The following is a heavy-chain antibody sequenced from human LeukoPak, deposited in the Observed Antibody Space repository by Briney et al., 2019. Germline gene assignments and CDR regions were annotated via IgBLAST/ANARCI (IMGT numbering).Heavy chain of an antibody. Sequence: KAGGSLRLSCAASGFTFSNAWMSWVRQAPGKGLEWVGRIKRKNDGGTTDYAAPVKGRFTISRDDSKNTLYLQMNSLKTEDTAVYYCTKGIVGASTDWLDPWGQGTLVTVSS. D-gene: IGHD1-26*01. CDR3: TKGIVGASTDWLDP. V-gene: IGHV3-15*01. CDR2: IKRKNDGGTT. J-gene: IGHJ5*02. CDR1: GFTFSNAW.